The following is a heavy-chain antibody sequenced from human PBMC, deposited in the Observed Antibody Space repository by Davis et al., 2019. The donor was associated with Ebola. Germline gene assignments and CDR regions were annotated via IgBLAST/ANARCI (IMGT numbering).Heavy chain of an antibody. CDR2: INSDGSST. Sequence: GESLKISCAASGFTFSSYWMHWVRQAPGKGLVWVSRINSDGSSTSYADSVKGRFTISRDNAKNTLYLQMNSLRAEDTAVYYCAKLFGSSAWYYFDYWGQGTLVAVSS. J-gene: IGHJ4*02. V-gene: IGHV3-74*01. D-gene: IGHD6-19*01. CDR1: GFTFSSYW. CDR3: AKLFGSSAWYYFDY.